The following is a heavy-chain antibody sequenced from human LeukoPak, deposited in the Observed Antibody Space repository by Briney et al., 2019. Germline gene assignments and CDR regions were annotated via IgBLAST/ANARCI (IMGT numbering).Heavy chain of an antibody. CDR2: ISYDGSNK. J-gene: IGHJ4*02. Sequence: GGSLRLSCAASAFTFSSYAMHWVRQAPGKGLEWVAVISYDGSNKYYADSVKGRFTISRDNFKNTLYLQMNSLRAEDTAVYYCARDSPYGDYVPYFDYWGQGTLVTVSS. CDR3: ARDSPYGDYVPYFDY. CDR1: AFTFSSYA. D-gene: IGHD4-17*01. V-gene: IGHV3-30-3*01.